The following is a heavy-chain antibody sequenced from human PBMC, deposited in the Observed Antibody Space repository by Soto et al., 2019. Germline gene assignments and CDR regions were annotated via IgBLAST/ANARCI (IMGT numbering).Heavy chain of an antibody. V-gene: IGHV4-59*01. CDR1: GGAIGGYY. CDR3: ARDLWGYCGTDCYPLDV. CDR2: MYNTGST. Sequence: PSETLSLTCTISGGAIGGYYWSLIRQPPGKGLEWIGYMYNTGSTVYNPSVKSRVTISVDTSKNQFSLKLNSVTAADTAVYYCARDLWGYCGTDCYPLDVWGQGTTVTVS. D-gene: IGHD2-21*02. J-gene: IGHJ6*02.